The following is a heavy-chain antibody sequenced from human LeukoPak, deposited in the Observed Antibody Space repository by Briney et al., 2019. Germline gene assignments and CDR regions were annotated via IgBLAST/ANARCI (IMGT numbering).Heavy chain of an antibody. V-gene: IGHV4-4*07. CDR3: ARAISSGWFKNAFDI. CDR2: IYTSGST. Sequence: SDTLSLTCTVSGDSISTYYWGWIRQPAGKRLEWTGRIYTSGSTNYNPSLESRVTMSVDTSKNQFSLNLSSVTAADTAVYYCARAISSGWFKNAFDIWGQGTMVTVSS. D-gene: IGHD6-19*01. J-gene: IGHJ3*02. CDR1: GDSISTYY.